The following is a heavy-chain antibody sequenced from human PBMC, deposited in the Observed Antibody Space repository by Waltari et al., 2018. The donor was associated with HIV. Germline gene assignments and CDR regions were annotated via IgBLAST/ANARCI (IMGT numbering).Heavy chain of an antibody. CDR3: ARVVALLAGGMDV. Sequence: QVQLQQWGAGLLKPSETLSLTCAVYGGSFSGYYWSWIRQPPGKGLEWIGEINHSGSTNYNPSLKSRVTISVDTSKNQVSLKLSSVTAADTAVYYCARVVALLAGGMDVWGQGTTVTVSS. CDR1: GGSFSGYY. J-gene: IGHJ6*02. CDR2: INHSGST. V-gene: IGHV4-34*01. D-gene: IGHD2-15*01.